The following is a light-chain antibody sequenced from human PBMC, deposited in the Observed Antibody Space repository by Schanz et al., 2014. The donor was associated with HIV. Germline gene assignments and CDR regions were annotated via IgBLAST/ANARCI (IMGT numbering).Light chain of an antibody. J-gene: IGLJ1*01. V-gene: IGLV2-11*01. CDR3: CSYAGSYTFYA. CDR1: SSDVGGYNY. Sequence: QSVLTQPRSVSGSPGQSVTISCTGTSSDVGGYNYVSWYQQHPGKAPKFMIYDVSKRPSGVPDRFSGSKSGNTASLTISGLQAEDEADYYCCSYAGSYTFYALRTGTKLTVL. CDR2: DVS.